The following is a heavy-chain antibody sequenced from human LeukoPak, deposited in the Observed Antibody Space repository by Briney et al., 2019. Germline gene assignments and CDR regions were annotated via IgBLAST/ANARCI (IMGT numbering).Heavy chain of an antibody. CDR2: ISSSSSYI. V-gene: IGHV3-21*01. D-gene: IGHD3-10*01. Sequence: PGGSLRLSCAASGFTFSSYSMNWVRQAPGKRLEWVSSISSSSSYIYYADSVKGRFTISRDNAKNSLYLQMNSLRAEDTAVYYCARVSGSGSYQLDYWGQGTLVTVSS. J-gene: IGHJ4*02. CDR3: ARVSGSGSYQLDY. CDR1: GFTFSSYS.